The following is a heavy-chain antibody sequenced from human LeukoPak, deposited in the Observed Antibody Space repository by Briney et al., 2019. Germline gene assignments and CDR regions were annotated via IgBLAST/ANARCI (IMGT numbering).Heavy chain of an antibody. CDR2: IYYSGST. V-gene: IGHV4-31*03. Sequence: PSETLSLTCTVSGGSISSGGYYWSWIRQHPGKGLEWIGYIYYSGSTYYNPSLKSRVTISVDTSKNQFSLKLSSVTAADTAVYYCARVDSSSSPSAFDIWGQGTMVTVSS. CDR3: ARVDSSSSPSAFDI. CDR1: GGSISSGGYY. J-gene: IGHJ3*02. D-gene: IGHD6-13*01.